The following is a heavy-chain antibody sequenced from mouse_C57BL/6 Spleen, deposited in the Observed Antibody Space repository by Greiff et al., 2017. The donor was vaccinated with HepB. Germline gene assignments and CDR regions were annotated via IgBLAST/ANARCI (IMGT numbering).Heavy chain of an antibody. CDR3: ARDGDGYQRGLYYAMDY. Sequence: QVQLKQPGAELVKPGASVKLSCKASGYTFTSYWMHWVKQRPGRGLEWIGRIDPNSGGTKYNEKFKSKATLTVDKPSSTAYMQLSSLTSEDSAVYYCARDGDGYQRGLYYAMDYWGQGTSVTVSS. D-gene: IGHD2-3*01. CDR2: IDPNSGGT. V-gene: IGHV1-72*01. CDR1: GYTFTSYW. J-gene: IGHJ4*01.